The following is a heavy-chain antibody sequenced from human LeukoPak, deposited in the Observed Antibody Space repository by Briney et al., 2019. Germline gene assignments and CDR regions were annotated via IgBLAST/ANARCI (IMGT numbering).Heavy chain of an antibody. J-gene: IGHJ5*02. Sequence: GGSLRLSCAASGFTFSSYAMSWVRQAPGKGLERVSAISGSGGSTYYADSVKGRFTISRDNSKNTLYLQMNSLRAKDTAVYYCAKDRFVTMIVFGWVAWGQGTLVTVSS. CDR3: AKDRFVTMIVFGWVA. CDR2: ISGSGGST. CDR1: GFTFSSYA. D-gene: IGHD3-22*01. V-gene: IGHV3-23*01.